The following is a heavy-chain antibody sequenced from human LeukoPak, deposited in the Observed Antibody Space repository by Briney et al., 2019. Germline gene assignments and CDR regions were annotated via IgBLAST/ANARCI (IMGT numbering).Heavy chain of an antibody. J-gene: IGHJ4*02. Sequence: KPSETLSLTCTVSGGSISSFYWSWIRQPPGKGLEWVGYIYYIGTTNYNPSLKSRLTISVDTSKNQFSLWLNSVTAADTAVYYCARTADYGYFDYWGQGILVTVSS. D-gene: IGHD4-17*01. V-gene: IGHV4-59*08. CDR3: ARTADYGYFDY. CDR1: GGSISSFY. CDR2: IYYIGTT.